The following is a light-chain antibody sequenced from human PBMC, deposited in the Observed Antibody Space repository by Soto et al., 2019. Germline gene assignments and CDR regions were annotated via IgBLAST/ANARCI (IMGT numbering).Light chain of an antibody. Sequence: DVVMTQSPLSLPVTLGQPASISCRSSQSLVDSDGNTYLNWFQQRPGQSPRRLIYKVSNRDSGVPDRFSGSGSGTDFTLKISRVEAEDVGVYYCMQGILWSWTFGQGIKVEIK. J-gene: IGKJ1*01. CDR1: QSLVDSDGNTY. CDR2: KVS. V-gene: IGKV2-30*01. CDR3: MQGILWSWT.